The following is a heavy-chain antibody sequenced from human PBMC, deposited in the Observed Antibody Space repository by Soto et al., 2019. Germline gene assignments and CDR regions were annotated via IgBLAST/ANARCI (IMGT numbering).Heavy chain of an antibody. CDR1: GYSFTSYW. CDR2: IYPGDSDT. D-gene: IGHD6-13*01. V-gene: IGHV5-51*01. CDR3: ARHKSSSWYVHYYYVMDV. J-gene: IGHJ6*02. Sequence: PGESLKISCKGSGYSFTSYWIGWVRQMPGKGLEWMGIIYPGDSDTRYSPSFQGQVTISADKSISTAYLQWSSLKASDTAMYYCARHKSSSWYVHYYYVMDVWGQGTTVTVSS.